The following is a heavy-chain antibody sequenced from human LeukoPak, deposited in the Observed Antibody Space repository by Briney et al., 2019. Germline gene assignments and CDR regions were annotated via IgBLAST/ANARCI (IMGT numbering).Heavy chain of an antibody. CDR1: GFTFDDYA. CDR3: AKEDSSGWYSSAFDI. V-gene: IGHV3-9*01. Sequence: PGRSLRLSCAASGFTFDDYAMHWVRQAPGKGLEWVSGISWNSGSIGYADSVKGRFTISRDNAKNSLYLQMNSLRAEDTALYYCAKEDSSGWYSSAFDIWGQGTMVTVPS. CDR2: ISWNSGSI. J-gene: IGHJ3*02. D-gene: IGHD6-19*01.